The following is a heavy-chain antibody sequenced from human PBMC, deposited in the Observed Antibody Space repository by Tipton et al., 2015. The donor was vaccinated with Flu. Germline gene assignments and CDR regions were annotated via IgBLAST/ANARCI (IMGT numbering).Heavy chain of an antibody. CDR1: GESFSAYY. J-gene: IGHJ4*02. Sequence: TLSLTCAVYGESFSAYYWSWIRQPPGKGLEWIGEINHSGSTNYHPSLKNRVTISVDTSKNQFSLQLTSVTAADTAVYYCAIRDCGGDCFPVYWGQGTLVTVS. D-gene: IGHD2-21*02. CDR3: AIRDCGGDCFPVY. CDR2: INHSGST. V-gene: IGHV4-34*01.